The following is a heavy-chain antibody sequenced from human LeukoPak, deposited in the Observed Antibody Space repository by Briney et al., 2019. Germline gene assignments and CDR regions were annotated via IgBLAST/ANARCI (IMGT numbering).Heavy chain of an antibody. J-gene: IGHJ6*03. D-gene: IGHD3-10*01. CDR2: SNQSGSI. CDR3: ARGRINCYEYYYMDV. CDR1: GGSLSGYY. V-gene: IGHV4-34*01. Sequence: SETLSLTCDVSGGSLSGYYWSWIRQPPGKGLEWIGESNQSGSINYNPSLKSRVTISVDTSKNQVSLKLSSVTAADAAVYYCARGRINCYEYYYMDVWGKGTTVTVSS.